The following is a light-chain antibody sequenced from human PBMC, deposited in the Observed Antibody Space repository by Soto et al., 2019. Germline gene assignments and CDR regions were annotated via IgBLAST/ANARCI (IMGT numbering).Light chain of an antibody. CDR1: QDISKN. J-gene: IGKJ5*01. V-gene: IGKV1-33*01. CDR3: QQYDNLLPIT. Sequence: IQMTQSPSSLSASVGDRVTITCQASQDISKNLNWYQQKLGKAPKLLLYDASSLQTGAPSRFSGSGSATHFTFTISSLQPEDIATYYCQQYDNLLPITFGQGTRLEIK. CDR2: DAS.